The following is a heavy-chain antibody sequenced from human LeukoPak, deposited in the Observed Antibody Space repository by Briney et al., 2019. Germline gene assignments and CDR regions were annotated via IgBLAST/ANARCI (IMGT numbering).Heavy chain of an antibody. CDR2: IYSGGST. Sequence: GGSLRLSCAASGFTVSSNYMSWVRQAPGKGLEWVSVIYSGGSTYYADSVKGRFTISRDNSKNTLYLQMNSLRAEDTAMYFCAREGRYSSTWYRGWYFDYWGQGTLVTVSS. J-gene: IGHJ4*02. V-gene: IGHV3-53*01. CDR3: AREGRYSSTWYRGWYFDY. D-gene: IGHD6-13*01. CDR1: GFTVSSNY.